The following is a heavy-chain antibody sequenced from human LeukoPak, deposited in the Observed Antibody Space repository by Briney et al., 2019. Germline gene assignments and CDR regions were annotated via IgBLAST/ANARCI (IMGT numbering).Heavy chain of an antibody. Sequence: GGSLRLPCAASGFTFSSYGMHWVRQAPGKGLEWVAVISYDGSNKYYADSVKGRFTISRDNSKNTLYLQMNSQRAEDTAVYYCAKDAELAVAGSYFDYWGQGTLVTVSS. J-gene: IGHJ4*02. CDR2: ISYDGSNK. V-gene: IGHV3-30*18. CDR3: AKDAELAVAGSYFDY. CDR1: GFTFSSYG. D-gene: IGHD6-19*01.